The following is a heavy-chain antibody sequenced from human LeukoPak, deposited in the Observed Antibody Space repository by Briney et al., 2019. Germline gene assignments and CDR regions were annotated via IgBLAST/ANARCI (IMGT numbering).Heavy chain of an antibody. J-gene: IGHJ4*02. V-gene: IGHV4-61*01. Sequence: PSETLSLTCTVSGGSVSSGSYYWSWIRQPPGKGLEWIGYIYYSGSTNYNPSLKSRVTISVDTSKNQFSLKLSSVTAADTAVHYCARASRLDSSGWYFDYWGQGTLVTVSS. D-gene: IGHD6-19*01. CDR2: IYYSGST. CDR3: ARASRLDSSGWYFDY. CDR1: GGSVSSGSYY.